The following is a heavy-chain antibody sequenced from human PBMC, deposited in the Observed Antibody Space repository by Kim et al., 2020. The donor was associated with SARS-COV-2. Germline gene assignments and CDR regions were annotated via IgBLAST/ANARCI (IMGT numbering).Heavy chain of an antibody. D-gene: IGHD2-15*01. CDR3: ARDYISTRYCSGGSCYCGYVH. Sequence: GGSLRLSCAASGFTFSSHAMSWVRQAPGKGLEWVSGIYDGGGTTFYADSVKGRFTISRDDSKNTLYLQMDSLRAEDTAVYYCARDYISTRYCSGGSCYCGYVHWGQGTLVTVST. CDR1: GFTFSSHA. J-gene: IGHJ4*02. CDR2: IYDGGGTT. V-gene: IGHV3-23*03.